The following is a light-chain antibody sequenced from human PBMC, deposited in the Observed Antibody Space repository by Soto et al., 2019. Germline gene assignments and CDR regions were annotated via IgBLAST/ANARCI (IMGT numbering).Light chain of an antibody. J-gene: IGKJ2*01. V-gene: IGKV3-20*01. CDR2: GAS. CDR1: QSVSSTY. Sequence: EIVLTQSPGTLSLSPGERATLSCRASQSVSSTYIAWYKQNPARAPRLLIYGASSRATGIPDRSSGSGSGTDFTLTISRLEPEDFAVYFCQQYGRSPPFTFGQGTKVEIK. CDR3: QQYGRSPPFT.